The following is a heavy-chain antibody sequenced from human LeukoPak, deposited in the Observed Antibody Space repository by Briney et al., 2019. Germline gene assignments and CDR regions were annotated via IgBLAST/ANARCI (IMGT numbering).Heavy chain of an antibody. V-gene: IGHV2-5*01. Sequence: SGPTLVNPTQTLTLTCTFSGFSLSTSGVGVGWIRQPPGKALEWLALIYLNDDKRYSPSLKSRLTITKDTSKNQVVLTMTNMDPVDTATYYCAHRLCSGGSCYSSWFDPWGQGTLVTVSS. J-gene: IGHJ5*02. D-gene: IGHD2-15*01. CDR1: GFSLSTSGVG. CDR2: IYLNDDK. CDR3: AHRLCSGGSCYSSWFDP.